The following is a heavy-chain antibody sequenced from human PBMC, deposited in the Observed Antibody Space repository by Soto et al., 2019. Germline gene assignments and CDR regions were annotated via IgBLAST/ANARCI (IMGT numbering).Heavy chain of an antibody. D-gene: IGHD6-13*01. Sequence: GGSLRLSCAASGFTFSSYWMHWVRQAPGKGLEWVGRIKSKTDGGTTDYAAPVKGRFTISRDDSKNTLYLQMNSLKTEDTAVYYCTAESGYSSSWDFDYWGQGTLVTVSS. V-gene: IGHV3-15*01. CDR2: IKSKTDGGTT. CDR3: TAESGYSSSWDFDY. J-gene: IGHJ4*02. CDR1: GFTFSSYW.